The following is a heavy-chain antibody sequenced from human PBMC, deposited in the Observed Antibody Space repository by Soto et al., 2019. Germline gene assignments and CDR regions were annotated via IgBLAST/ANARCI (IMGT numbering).Heavy chain of an antibody. CDR3: AAREATIFFPGPLNDAFDI. J-gene: IGHJ3*02. CDR1: GGSISSYY. D-gene: IGHD3-9*01. V-gene: IGHV4-59*01. Sequence: RSLTCTVSGGSISSYYWSWIRQPPGKGLEWIGYIYYSGSTNYNPSLKSRVTISVDTSKNQFSLKLSSVTAADTAVYYCAAREATIFFPGPLNDAFDIWGQGTMVTVSS. CDR2: IYYSGST.